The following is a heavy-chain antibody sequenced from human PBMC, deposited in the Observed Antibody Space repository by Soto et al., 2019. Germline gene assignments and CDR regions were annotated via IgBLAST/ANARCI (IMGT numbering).Heavy chain of an antibody. CDR1: GFTFDDYA. Sequence: EVQLVESGGGLVQPGRSLRLSCAASGFTFDDYAMHWVRQAPGKGLEWVSGISWNSGSIGYADSVKGRFTISRDNAKNSLYLQMNSLRAEDTALYYCEKDLPMSQAAAYDYWGQGTLVTVSS. V-gene: IGHV3-9*01. D-gene: IGHD2-15*01. CDR3: EKDLPMSQAAAYDY. J-gene: IGHJ4*02. CDR2: ISWNSGSI.